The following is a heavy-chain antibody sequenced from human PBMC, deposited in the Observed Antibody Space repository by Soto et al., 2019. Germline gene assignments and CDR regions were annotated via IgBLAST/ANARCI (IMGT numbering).Heavy chain of an antibody. CDR3: ARVPPVVADENPGAFDI. Sequence: PSETLSLTCTVSGGSISSGGYYWSWIRQHPGKGLEWIGYIYYSGSTYYNPSLKSRVTISVDTSKNQFSLKLSSVTAADTAVYYCARVPPVVADENPGAFDIWGQGTMVTVSS. CDR1: GGSISSGGYY. D-gene: IGHD2-2*01. V-gene: IGHV4-31*03. J-gene: IGHJ3*02. CDR2: IYYSGST.